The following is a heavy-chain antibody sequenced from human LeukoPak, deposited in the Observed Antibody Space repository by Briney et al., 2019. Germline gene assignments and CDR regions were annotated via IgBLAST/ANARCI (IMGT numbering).Heavy chain of an antibody. Sequence: SETLSLACAVYGGSFSGYYWSWIRQPPGKGLEWIGEINHSGSTNYNPSLKSRVTISVDTSKNQFSLKLSSVTAADTAVYYCARVWSGYYYGSGSFMDVWGKGTTVTVSS. CDR2: INHSGST. CDR1: GGSFSGYY. CDR3: ARVWSGYYYGSGSFMDV. V-gene: IGHV4-34*01. J-gene: IGHJ6*04. D-gene: IGHD3-10*01.